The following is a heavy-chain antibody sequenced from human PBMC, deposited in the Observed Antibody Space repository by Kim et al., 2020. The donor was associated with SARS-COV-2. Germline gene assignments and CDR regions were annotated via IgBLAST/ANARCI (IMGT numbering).Heavy chain of an antibody. CDR1: GDSITHYF. CDR3: ARRVRMGNWGSSDPINWL. J-gene: IGHJ5*01. V-gene: IGHV4-59*08. CDR2: VSHSGNN. Sequence: SETLSLTCTVSGDSITHYFWNWIRQSPGNGLEWIGHVSHSGNNVYNPSFESRVTLFMDTAKNQFSLNLRSVTDADTAVYYCARRVRMGNWGSSDPINWL. D-gene: IGHD3-10*01.